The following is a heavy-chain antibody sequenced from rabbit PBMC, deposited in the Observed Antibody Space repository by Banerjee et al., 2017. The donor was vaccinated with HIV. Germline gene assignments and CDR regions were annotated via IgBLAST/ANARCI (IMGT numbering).Heavy chain of an antibody. CDR3: ARSDAGVVGWNLNL. V-gene: IGHV1S45*01. Sequence: QEQLEESGGDLVKPEGSLTLTCTASGFSFSSSYWICWVRQAPGKGLEWIACIYTGSGSALYVSWAKGRFTISKTSSTTVTLQMTSLTAADTATYFCARSDAGVVGWNLNLWGPGTLVTVS. CDR2: IYTGSGSA. D-gene: IGHD4-2*01. CDR1: GFSFSSSYW. J-gene: IGHJ4*01.